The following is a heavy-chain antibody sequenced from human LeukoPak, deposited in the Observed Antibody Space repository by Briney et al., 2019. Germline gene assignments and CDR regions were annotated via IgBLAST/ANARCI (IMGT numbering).Heavy chain of an antibody. V-gene: IGHV3-21*01. CDR3: VRSMNGRYGFFDY. CDR1: GFTFSSYT. CDR2: ISSSSNYI. D-gene: IGHD1-26*01. J-gene: IGHJ4*02. Sequence: GGSLRLSCAASGFTFSSYTMNWVRQAPGKGLEWVSSISSSSNYIYYADSVKGRFTISRDNAKNTVYLQMNSLRAEDTAVYYCVRSMNGRYGFFDYWGQGILVTVSS.